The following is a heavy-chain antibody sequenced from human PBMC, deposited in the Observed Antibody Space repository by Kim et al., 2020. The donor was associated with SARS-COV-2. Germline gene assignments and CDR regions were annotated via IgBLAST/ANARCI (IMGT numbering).Heavy chain of an antibody. D-gene: IGHD5-12*01. CDR3: ARAGYSGYDSHFDY. J-gene: IGHJ4*02. Sequence: TPSLKSRVTISVDTSKNQFSLKLSSVTAADTAVYYCARAGYSGYDSHFDYWGQGTLVTVSS. V-gene: IGHV4-34*01.